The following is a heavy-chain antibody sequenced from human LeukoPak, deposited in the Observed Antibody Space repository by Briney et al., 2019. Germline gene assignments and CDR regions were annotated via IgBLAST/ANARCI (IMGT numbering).Heavy chain of an antibody. CDR2: INPNSGGT. J-gene: IGHJ6*02. CDR1: GGTFSSYA. D-gene: IGHD4-17*01. Sequence: ASVKVPCKASGGTFSSYAISWVRQAPGQGLEWMGWINPNSGGTNYAQKFQGRVTMTRDTSISTAYMELSRLRSDDTAVYYCAREGRWYGDYYYYGMDVWGQGTTVTVSS. V-gene: IGHV1-2*02. CDR3: AREGRWYGDYYYYGMDV.